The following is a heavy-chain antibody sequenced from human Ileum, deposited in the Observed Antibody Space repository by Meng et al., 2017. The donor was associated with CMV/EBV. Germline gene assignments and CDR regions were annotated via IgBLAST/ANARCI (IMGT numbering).Heavy chain of an antibody. D-gene: IGHD1-26*01. V-gene: IGHV3-23*03. J-gene: IGHJ3*02. CDR2: VFTDSSKK. CDR1: GFPFSSYS. CDR3: VRSFMGVGDAFDI. Sequence: GESLKISCDASGFPFSSYSMTWVRQAPGKGLEWVSVVFTDSSKKYYADSVKGRFTIFRDDSNSKVYLHMSSLRVDDTAVYYCVRSFMGVGDAFDIWGQGTMVTVSS.